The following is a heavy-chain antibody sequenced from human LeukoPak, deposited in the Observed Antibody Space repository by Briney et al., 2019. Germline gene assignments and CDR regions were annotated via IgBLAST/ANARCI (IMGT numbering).Heavy chain of an antibody. CDR1: GGSISSYY. V-gene: IGHV4-59*01. CDR2: IYYSGST. Sequence: SSETLSLTCTVSGGSISSYYWSWIRQPPGKGLEWIGYIYYSGSTNYNPSLKSRVTISVDTSKNQFSLKLSSVTAADTAVYYCAREVDYGDYVSYFDYWGQGTLVTVSS. J-gene: IGHJ4*02. D-gene: IGHD4-17*01. CDR3: AREVDYGDYVSYFDY.